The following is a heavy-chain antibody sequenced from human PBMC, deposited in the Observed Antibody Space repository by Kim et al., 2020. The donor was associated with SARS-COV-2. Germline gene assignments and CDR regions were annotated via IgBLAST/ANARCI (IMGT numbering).Heavy chain of an antibody. Sequence: VKGRLTISRDDSKNTLYLQMNSLKTEDTAVYYCTTLFIPYYYDSSGYYFQHWGQGTLVTVSS. J-gene: IGHJ1*01. V-gene: IGHV3-15*01. D-gene: IGHD3-22*01. CDR3: TTLFIPYYYDSSGYYFQH.